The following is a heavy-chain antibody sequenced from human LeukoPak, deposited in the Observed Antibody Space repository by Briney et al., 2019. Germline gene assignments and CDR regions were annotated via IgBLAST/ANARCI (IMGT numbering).Heavy chain of an antibody. Sequence: ASVKVSCKASGYTFTSYYMHWVRQAPGQGLEWMGIINPSGGSTSYAQKFQGRVTMTRDTSTSTVYMELSSLRSEDTAVYYCARDAHVVTARGYYYMDVWGKGTTVTVSS. D-gene: IGHD2-21*02. J-gene: IGHJ6*03. V-gene: IGHV1-46*01. CDR3: ARDAHVVTARGYYYMDV. CDR2: INPSGGST. CDR1: GYTFTSYY.